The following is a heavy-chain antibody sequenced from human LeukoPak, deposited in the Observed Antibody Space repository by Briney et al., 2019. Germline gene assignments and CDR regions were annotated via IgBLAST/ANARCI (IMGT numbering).Heavy chain of an antibody. CDR3: AKRGVVIRVILVGFHREAYYFDS. CDR1: GITLSNYG. Sequence: GGSLRLSCAVSGITLSNYGMSWVRQAPGKGLEWVAGISDSGGSTNYADSVKGRFTISRDNPKNTLYLQMNSLRAEDTAVYFCAKRGVVIRVILVGFHREAYYFDSWGQGALVTVSS. CDR2: ISDSGGST. V-gene: IGHV3-23*01. D-gene: IGHD3-22*01. J-gene: IGHJ4*02.